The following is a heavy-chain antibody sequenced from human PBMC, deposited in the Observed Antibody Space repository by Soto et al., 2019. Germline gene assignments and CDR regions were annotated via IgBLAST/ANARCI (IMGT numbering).Heavy chain of an antibody. CDR1: GGSISSYY. D-gene: IGHD6-6*01. J-gene: IGHJ6*02. Sequence: SETLSLTCTVSGGSISSYYWSWIRQPPGKGLEWIGYIYYSGSTNYNPSLKSRVTISVDTSKNQFSLKLSSVTAADTAVYYCASSSIAARPVAVLATRDYYGMDVWGQGTTVTVSS. CDR2: IYYSGST. V-gene: IGHV4-59*08. CDR3: ASSSIAARPVAVLATRDYYGMDV.